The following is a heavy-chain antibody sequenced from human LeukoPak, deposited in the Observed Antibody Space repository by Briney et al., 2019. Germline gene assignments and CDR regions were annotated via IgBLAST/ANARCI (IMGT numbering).Heavy chain of an antibody. CDR1: GGSISGFY. Sequence: PSETLSLTCTVSGGSISGFYWSWIRQPPGRGLEWIGYMYDSGSINYNPSLKSRVTISADTSKSQFSLGLSSVTAADTAVYYCARGHYQGFDYWGQGTLVTVSS. CDR2: MYDSGSI. V-gene: IGHV4-59*01. J-gene: IGHJ4*02. D-gene: IGHD2-2*01. CDR3: ARGHYQGFDY.